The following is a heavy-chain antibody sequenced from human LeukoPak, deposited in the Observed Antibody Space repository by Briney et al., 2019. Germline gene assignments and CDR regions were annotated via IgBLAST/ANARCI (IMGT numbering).Heavy chain of an antibody. V-gene: IGHV3-30*03. CDR3: ARDRAWNYFDY. Sequence: GGSLRLSCAPSGFTFSRHGMHWVRQAPGKGLEWVAIIPNDGSRKYYAHSVEGRFTISRDNSKNTLYLQMDSLRAEDTAVYYCARDRAWNYFDYWGQGTLVTVSS. CDR2: IPNDGSRK. J-gene: IGHJ4*02. D-gene: IGHD3-3*01. CDR1: GFTFSRHG.